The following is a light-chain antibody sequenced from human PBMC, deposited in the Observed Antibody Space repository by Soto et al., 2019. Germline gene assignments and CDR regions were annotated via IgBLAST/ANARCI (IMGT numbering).Light chain of an antibody. J-gene: IGKJ1*01. Sequence: DIQMTQAPSTLSVSVGDRVTITCRASQTISSWLAWYQQKPGKAPKLLIYKASTLKSGVPSRFSGSGSGTEFTLTTSSLQPDDFETYYCQHYNSCSEALGKGAKVDIK. V-gene: IGKV1-5*03. CDR3: QHYNSCSEA. CDR2: KAS. CDR1: QTISSW.